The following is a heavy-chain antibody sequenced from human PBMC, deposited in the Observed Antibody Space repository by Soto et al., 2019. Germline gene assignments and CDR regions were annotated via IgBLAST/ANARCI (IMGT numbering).Heavy chain of an antibody. CDR1: GSSISGFY. CDR2: IYATGTT. D-gene: IGHD1-1*01. Sequence: SETLSLPCPVSGSSISGFYWSWIRKSAGKGLEWIGRIYATGTTDYNPSLKSRVMMSVDTSKKQFSLKLRSVTAADTAVYYCVRDGTKTLRDWFDPWGQGISVTVSS. CDR3: VRDGTKTLRDWFDP. V-gene: IGHV4-4*07. J-gene: IGHJ5*02.